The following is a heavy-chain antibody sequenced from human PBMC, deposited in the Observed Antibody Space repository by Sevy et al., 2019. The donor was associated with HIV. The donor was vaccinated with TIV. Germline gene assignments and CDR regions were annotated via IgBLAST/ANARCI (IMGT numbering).Heavy chain of an antibody. CDR1: GYTFTGYY. J-gene: IGHJ4*02. D-gene: IGHD6-13*01. V-gene: IGHV1-2*02. CDR3: ARLDSYSCSWTDY. Sequence: ASVKVSCKASGYTFTGYYMHWVRQAPGQGLEWMGWINPNSGGTNYAQKFQSRVTMTRDTSLSTAYMELSGLRSDDTAEYYCARLDSYSCSWTDYWGQGTLVTVSS. CDR2: INPNSGGT.